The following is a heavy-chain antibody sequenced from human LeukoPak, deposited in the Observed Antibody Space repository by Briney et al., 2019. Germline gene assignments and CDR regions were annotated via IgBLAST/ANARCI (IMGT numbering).Heavy chain of an antibody. CDR1: GSSFSGYY. CDR3: ARVYSYVPPRVKAFDI. J-gene: IGHJ3*02. V-gene: IGHV4-34*01. CDR2: INHSGST. Sequence: SETLSLTCAVYGSSFSGYYWSWIRQPPGKGLEWIGEINHSGSTNYNPSLKSRVTISVDTSKNQFSLKLSSVTAADTAVYYCARVYSYVPPRVKAFDIWGQGTMVTVSS. D-gene: IGHD5-18*01.